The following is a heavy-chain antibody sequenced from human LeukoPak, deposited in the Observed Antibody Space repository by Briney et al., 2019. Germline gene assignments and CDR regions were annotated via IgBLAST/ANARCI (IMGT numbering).Heavy chain of an antibody. J-gene: IGHJ5*02. V-gene: IGHV1-18*01. Sequence: AAVKASCKASGYSSSNYGISWVRQAPGQGLERMGWIHIYRGNTNYAHKLQGRVTITTDTSTSTVYMEVRGQRSDDTAMYYCARDVGITVADSFDPWGQGTLVTVSS. CDR2: IHIYRGNT. CDR1: GYSSSNYG. D-gene: IGHD6-13*01. CDR3: ARDVGITVADSFDP.